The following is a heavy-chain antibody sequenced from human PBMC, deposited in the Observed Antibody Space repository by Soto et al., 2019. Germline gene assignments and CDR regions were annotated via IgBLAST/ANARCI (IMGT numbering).Heavy chain of an antibody. CDR3: ARDRDGDYFDY. D-gene: IGHD4-17*01. Sequence: GASVKVSCKASGCTFSSYAISWVRQAPGQGLEWMGGIIPIFGTVNYARKFQGRVTITADESTSTAYMELSSLRSEDTAVYYCARDRDGDYFDYWGQGTLVTVSS. CDR2: IIPIFGTV. CDR1: GCTFSSYA. V-gene: IGHV1-69*13. J-gene: IGHJ4*02.